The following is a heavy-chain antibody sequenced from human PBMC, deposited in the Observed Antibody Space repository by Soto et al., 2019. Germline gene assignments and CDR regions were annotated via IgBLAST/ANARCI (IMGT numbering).Heavy chain of an antibody. CDR1: GLTFSNAW. CDR3: TTDGYDSGSYDY. V-gene: IGHV3-15*01. Sequence: GGSLRLSCAASGLTFSNAWMSWVRQAPGKGLEWVGRIKSKTDGGTTDYAAPVKGRFTISRDDSKNTLYLQMNSLKTEDTAVYYCTTDGYDSGSYDYWSQGTLVTVSS. J-gene: IGHJ4*02. D-gene: IGHD3-10*01. CDR2: IKSKTDGGTT.